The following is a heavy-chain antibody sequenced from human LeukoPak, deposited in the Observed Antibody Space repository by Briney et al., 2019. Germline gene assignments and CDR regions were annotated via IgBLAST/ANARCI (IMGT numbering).Heavy chain of an antibody. V-gene: IGHV3-48*03. CDR3: ARALHFDL. D-gene: IGHD1-26*01. CDR2: ISDGGSTI. Sequence: GGSLRLSRAASGFTFSSYAMNWVRQAPGKGLEWVSYISDGGSTIYYADSVKGRFTISRDNAKNSLYLQMNSLRAGDTALYYCARALHFDLWGRGTLVTVSS. CDR1: GFTFSSYA. J-gene: IGHJ2*01.